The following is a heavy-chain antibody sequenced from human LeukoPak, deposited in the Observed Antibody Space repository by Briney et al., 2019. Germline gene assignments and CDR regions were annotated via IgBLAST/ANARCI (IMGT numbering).Heavy chain of an antibody. CDR1: GGSFSGYY. J-gene: IGHJ5*02. V-gene: IGHV4-59*01. CDR3: ARGAAAGLEAWFDP. Sequence: SETLSLTCAVYGGSFSGYYWSWIRQPPGKGLEWIGYIYYSGSTNYNPSLKSRVTISVDTSKNQFSLKLSSVTAADTAVYYCARGAAAGLEAWFDPWGQGTLVTVSS. D-gene: IGHD6-13*01. CDR2: IYYSGST.